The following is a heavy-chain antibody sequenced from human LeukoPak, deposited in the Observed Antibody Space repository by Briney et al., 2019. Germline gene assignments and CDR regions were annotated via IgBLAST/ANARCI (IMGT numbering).Heavy chain of an antibody. Sequence: PGGSLRLSCAASGFTFSDYYMSWIRQAPGKWLEWVSFISSSGSTIYYADSVTGRFTISSDNAKNSLYLQMNSLRAEDTAVYYCARRYCGGDCYYPLYFDSWGQGTLVTVSS. CDR3: ARRYCGGDCYYPLYFDS. CDR1: GFTFSDYY. J-gene: IGHJ4*02. CDR2: ISSSGSTI. V-gene: IGHV3-11*01. D-gene: IGHD2-21*02.